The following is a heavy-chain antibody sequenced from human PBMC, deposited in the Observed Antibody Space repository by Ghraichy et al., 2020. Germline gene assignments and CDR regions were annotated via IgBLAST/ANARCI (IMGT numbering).Heavy chain of an antibody. CDR3: ARGAMVRGGDFDY. CDR2: INHSGST. J-gene: IGHJ4*02. V-gene: IGHV4-34*01. D-gene: IGHD3-10*01. Sequence: SETLSLTCAVYGGSFSGYYWSWIRQPPGKGLEWIGEINHSGSTNYNPSLKSRVTISVDTSKNQFSLKLSSVTAADTAVYYCARGAMVRGGDFDYWGQGTLVTVSS. CDR1: GGSFSGYY.